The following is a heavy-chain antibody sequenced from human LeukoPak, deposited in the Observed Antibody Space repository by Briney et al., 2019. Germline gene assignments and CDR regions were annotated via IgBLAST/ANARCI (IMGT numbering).Heavy chain of an antibody. CDR2: INPNSGGT. V-gene: IGHV1-2*02. CDR3: ARSGYCSGGSCASAFDI. Sequence: ASVKVSCKASGYTFTGYYMHWVRQAPGQGLEWMGWINPNSGGTNYAQKFQGRVTMTRDTSISTAYMELSRLRSDDTAVYYCARSGYCSGGSCASAFDIWGQGTMVTVSS. D-gene: IGHD2-15*01. CDR1: GYTFTGYY. J-gene: IGHJ3*02.